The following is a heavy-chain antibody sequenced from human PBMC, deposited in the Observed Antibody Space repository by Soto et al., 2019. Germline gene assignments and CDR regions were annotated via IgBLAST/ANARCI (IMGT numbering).Heavy chain of an antibody. V-gene: IGHV3-23*01. Sequence: GGSLRLSCAASGFTFSSYAMSWVRQAPGKGLEWVSAISGSGGSTYYADSVKGRFTISRDNSKNTLYLQMNSLRAEDTAVYYCAKDTTRYDSGRLVYWGQGTLVTVSS. CDR3: AKDTTRYDSGRLVY. J-gene: IGHJ4*02. CDR2: ISGSGGST. CDR1: GFTFSSYA. D-gene: IGHD3-22*01.